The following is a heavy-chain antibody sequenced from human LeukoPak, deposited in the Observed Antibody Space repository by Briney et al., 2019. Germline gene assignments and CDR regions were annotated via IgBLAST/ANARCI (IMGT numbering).Heavy chain of an antibody. Sequence: ASVKVSCKASGYTFTGYYMHWVRQAPGQGLEWMGWINPNSGGTNYAQKFQGRVTMTRDTSISTAYMELSRLRSDDTAVYYCARESSPTVTTGCYYYYGMDVWGQGTTVTVSS. CDR1: GYTFTGYY. CDR3: ARESSPTVTTGCYYYYGMDV. J-gene: IGHJ6*02. V-gene: IGHV1-2*02. CDR2: INPNSGGT. D-gene: IGHD4-4*01.